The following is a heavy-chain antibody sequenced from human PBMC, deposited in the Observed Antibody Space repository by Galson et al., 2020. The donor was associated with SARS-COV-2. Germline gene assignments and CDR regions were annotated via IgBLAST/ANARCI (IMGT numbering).Heavy chain of an antibody. CDR1: GYTLTELS. CDR3: ATAQTDYYDSSGYYPYYFDY. J-gene: IGHJ4*02. D-gene: IGHD3-22*01. CDR2: FDPEDGET. Sequence: ASVKVSCKVSGYTLTELSMHWVRQAPGKGLEWMGGFDPEDGETIYAQKFQGRVTMTEDTSTDTAYMELSSLRSEDTAVYYCATAQTDYYDSSGYYPYYFDYWGQGTLVTVSS. V-gene: IGHV1-24*01.